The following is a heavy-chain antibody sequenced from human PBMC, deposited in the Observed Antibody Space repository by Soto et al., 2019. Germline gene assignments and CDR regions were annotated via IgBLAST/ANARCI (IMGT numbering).Heavy chain of an antibody. CDR1: GFTYSSYA. CDR3: ARVQYYDSSGYYYDPIAY. J-gene: IGHJ4*02. D-gene: IGHD3-22*01. CDR2: ISYDGSNK. Sequence: QVQLVESGGGVVQPGRSLRLSCAASGFTYSSYAMHWVLQAPGKGLEWVAVISYDGSNKYYADSVKGRFTISRDNSKNTLYLQMNSLRAEDTAVYYCARVQYYDSSGYYYDPIAYRGQGTLVTVSS. V-gene: IGHV3-30-3*01.